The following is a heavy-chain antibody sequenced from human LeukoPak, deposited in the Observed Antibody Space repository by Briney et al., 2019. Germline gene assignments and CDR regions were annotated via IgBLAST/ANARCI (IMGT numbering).Heavy chain of an antibody. D-gene: IGHD3-10*02. Sequence: PGRSLRLSCAASVFTFSDYYMSWIRQSPGPRGKWVSDISSSGSTIYYAESVNGRFTISRDNAKNSLYLQMNRLRAEDTAVYYCARDEWERPGLFGEYHYYYGMDVWGQGTTVTVSS. J-gene: IGHJ6*02. V-gene: IGHV3-11*01. CDR3: ARDEWERPGLFGEYHYYYGMDV. CDR2: ISSSGSTI. CDR1: VFTFSDYY.